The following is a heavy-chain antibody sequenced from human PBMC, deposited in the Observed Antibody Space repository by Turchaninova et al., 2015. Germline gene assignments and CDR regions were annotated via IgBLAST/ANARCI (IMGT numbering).Heavy chain of an antibody. CDR2: ISWNRANI. CDR3: AKDVGQWLAGAFDF. CDR1: GFTFDNYA. J-gene: IGHJ3*01. Sequence: EVQLVESGGGLVQPGRSLRLSCVASGFTFDNYAMHWVRQAPGKGLAWVYRISWNRANIEYADSVKGRFTISRDNAKNSLYLQMNSLRTEDMAMYYCAKDVGQWLAGAFDFWGQGTMVTVSS. V-gene: IGHV3-9*03. D-gene: IGHD6-19*01.